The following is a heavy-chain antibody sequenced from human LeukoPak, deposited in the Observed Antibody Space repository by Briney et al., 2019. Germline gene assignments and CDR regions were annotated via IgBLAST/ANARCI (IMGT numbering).Heavy chain of an antibody. V-gene: IGHV3-23*01. CDR2: ISGSDAGT. Sequence: GGSLRLSCAASGFTFSSCGMSWVRQIPGKGLEWVSAISGSDAGTYYADSVKGRFTISRDNSKNTLYLQMNRLRAEDTAVYYRAKGSRGSCSRTYCYPFDYWGQGTLVTVSS. CDR1: GFTFSSCG. J-gene: IGHJ4*02. CDR3: AKGSRGSCSRTYCYPFDY. D-gene: IGHD2-2*01.